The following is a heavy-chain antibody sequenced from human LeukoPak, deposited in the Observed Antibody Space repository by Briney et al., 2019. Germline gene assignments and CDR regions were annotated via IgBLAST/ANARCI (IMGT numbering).Heavy chain of an antibody. V-gene: IGHV3-74*01. CDR3: ARVTDYGGFDTDY. J-gene: IGHJ4*02. CDR2: INSDGSST. CDR1: GFTFSSYW. D-gene: IGHD4-23*01. Sequence: GALRLSCAASGFTFSSYWMHWVRQAPGKGLVWVSRINSDGSSTSYADSVKGRFTISRDNAKNTLYLQMNSLRAEDTAVYYCARVTDYGGFDTDYWGQGTLVTVSS.